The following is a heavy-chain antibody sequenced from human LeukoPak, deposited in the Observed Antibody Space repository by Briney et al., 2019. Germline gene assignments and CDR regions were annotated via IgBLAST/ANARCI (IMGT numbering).Heavy chain of an antibody. J-gene: IGHJ4*02. CDR2: INPNSGGT. CDR3: ARELTGITARRIFGY. V-gene: IGHV1-2*02. Sequence: ASVKVSCKASGYTFTGYYMHWVRQAPGQGLEWKGWINPNSGGTNYAQKFQGRVTMTRDTSISTAYMELSRLRSDDTAVYYCARELTGITARRIFGYWGQGTLVTVSS. CDR1: GYTFTGYY. D-gene: IGHD6-6*01.